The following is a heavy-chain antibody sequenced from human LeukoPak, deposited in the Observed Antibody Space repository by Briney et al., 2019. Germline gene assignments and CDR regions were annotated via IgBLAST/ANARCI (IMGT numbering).Heavy chain of an antibody. CDR3: ARDRGGYYDSSGPRGDAFDI. J-gene: IGHJ3*02. Sequence: SETLSLTCTVSGGSISSYYWSWIRQPAGKGLEWIGRIYTSGTTNYNPSLKSRVTMSVDTSKNQFSLKLSSVTAADTAVYYCARDRGGYYDSSGPRGDAFDIWGQGTMVTVSS. CDR1: GGSISSYY. CDR2: IYTSGTT. D-gene: IGHD3-22*01. V-gene: IGHV4-4*07.